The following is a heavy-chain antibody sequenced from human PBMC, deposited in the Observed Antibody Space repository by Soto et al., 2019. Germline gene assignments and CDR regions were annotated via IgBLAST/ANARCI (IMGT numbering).Heavy chain of an antibody. CDR1: GFTFTSYA. Sequence: GGSLRLSCSAPGFTFTSYAMSWVRQAPGGGLGWVSGISGSGGSTSYADSMKGRFTVSRDNSKNTLYLEMNSLRTEDTAVYYCAKDYYYHSSGPRLPYFFDYWGQGTLVTVSS. J-gene: IGHJ4*02. D-gene: IGHD3-22*01. V-gene: IGHV3-23*01. CDR3: AKDYYYHSSGPRLPYFFDY. CDR2: ISGSGGST.